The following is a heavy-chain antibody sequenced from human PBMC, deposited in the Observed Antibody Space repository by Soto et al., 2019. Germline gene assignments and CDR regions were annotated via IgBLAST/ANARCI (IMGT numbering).Heavy chain of an antibody. CDR1: GFSFRSSW. CDR2: LNPDGSTK. V-gene: IGHV3-7*01. Sequence: GGSLRLSCVASGFSFRSSWMSWVRQVPGRGLEWVAQLNPDGSTKACVDAVKGRVTISRDNAKNSLYLQMNSLRVEDTAVYYCARDPYYGAIDYWGQGTLVTVSS. J-gene: IGHJ4*02. D-gene: IGHD3-10*01. CDR3: ARDPYYGAIDY.